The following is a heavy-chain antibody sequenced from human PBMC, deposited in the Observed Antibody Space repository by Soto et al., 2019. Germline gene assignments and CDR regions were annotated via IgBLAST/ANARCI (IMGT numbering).Heavy chain of an antibody. D-gene: IGHD2-2*01. Sequence: ASVKVSCKASGYTFTSYGISWVRQAPGQGLEWMGWISAYNGNTNYAQKLQGRVTMTTDTSTSTAYMELRSLRSDDTAVYYCARERYFSSTSCYWDPDYYYYGMDVWGQGTTVTVSS. CDR1: GYTFTSYG. J-gene: IGHJ6*02. CDR3: ARERYFSSTSCYWDPDYYYYGMDV. V-gene: IGHV1-18*01. CDR2: ISAYNGNT.